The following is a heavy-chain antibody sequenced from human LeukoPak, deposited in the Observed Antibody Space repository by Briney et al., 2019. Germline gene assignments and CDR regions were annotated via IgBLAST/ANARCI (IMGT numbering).Heavy chain of an antibody. CDR1: GGSISSGSYY. J-gene: IGHJ4*02. D-gene: IGHD6-13*01. Sequence: SQTLSLTCTVSGGSISSGSYYWSWIRQPAGKGLEWIGRIYTSGSTNYNPSLESRVTISVDTSKNQFSLKLSSVTAADTAVYYCARESIAAAGTSLVYWGQGTLVTVSS. CDR3: ARESIAAAGTSLVY. V-gene: IGHV4-61*02. CDR2: IYTSGST.